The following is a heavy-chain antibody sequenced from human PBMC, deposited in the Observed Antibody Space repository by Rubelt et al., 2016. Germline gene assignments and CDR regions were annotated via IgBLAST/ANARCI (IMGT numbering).Heavy chain of an antibody. D-gene: IGHD6-19*01. CDR3: ARDLRGGGEQWLAYYFDY. J-gene: IGHJ4*02. CDR2: IIPIFGTA. CDR1: GGTFSSYA. Sequence: QVQLVQSGAEVKKPGSSVKVFCKASGGTFSSYAISWVRQAPGQGLEWMGGIIPIFGTANSAQQFQGRVTITADESTSTAYMGLSSLRSEDTAVYYCARDLRGGGEQWLAYYFDYWGQGTLVTVSS. V-gene: IGHV1-69*01.